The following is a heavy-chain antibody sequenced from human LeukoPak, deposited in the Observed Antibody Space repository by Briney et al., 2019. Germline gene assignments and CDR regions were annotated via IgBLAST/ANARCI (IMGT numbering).Heavy chain of an antibody. CDR3: AREGTSSSWYGVDY. J-gene: IGHJ4*02. V-gene: IGHV4-4*07. Sequence: PSETLSLTCTVSGGSISSYYWSWLRQSAGKGLEWIGRIYTSGSTNYNPSLKSRVTMSVDTSKNQFSLKLSSVTAADTAVYYCAREGTSSSWYGVDYWGQGTLVTVSS. CDR1: GGSISSYY. CDR2: IYTSGST. D-gene: IGHD6-13*01.